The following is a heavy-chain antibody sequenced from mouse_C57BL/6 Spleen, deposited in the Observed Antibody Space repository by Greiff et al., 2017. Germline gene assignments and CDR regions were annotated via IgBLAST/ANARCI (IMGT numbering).Heavy chain of an antibody. D-gene: IGHD2-1*01. Sequence: VQLQQSGAELVRPGASVKLSCTASGFNIKDDYMHWVKQRPEQGLEWIGWIDPENGDTEYASKFQGKATITADTSSNTAYLQLSSLTSEDTAVYYCTTPLYYGNYVWFAYWDQGTLVTVSA. V-gene: IGHV14-4*01. J-gene: IGHJ3*01. CDR2: IDPENGDT. CDR3: TTPLYYGNYVWFAY. CDR1: GFNIKDDY.